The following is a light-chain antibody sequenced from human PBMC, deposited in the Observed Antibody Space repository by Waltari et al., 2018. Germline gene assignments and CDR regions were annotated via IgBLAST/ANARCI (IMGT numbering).Light chain of an antibody. Sequence: QSALTQPASVSGSPGQSITISCTGTSSDGGGYKYVSWYQQHPGKAPKLMIYDVSKRPSVVPNRFSGSKSGTTASRTISGLQAEDEADYFCSSYTSSSTYVFGTGTTVTVL. V-gene: IGLV2-14*01. CDR3: SSYTSSSTYV. J-gene: IGLJ1*01. CDR1: SSDGGGYKY. CDR2: DVS.